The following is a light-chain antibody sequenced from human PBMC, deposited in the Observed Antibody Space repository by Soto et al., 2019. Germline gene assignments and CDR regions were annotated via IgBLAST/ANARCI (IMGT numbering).Light chain of an antibody. CDR3: QQYKKWPPLT. Sequence: IEMTQSPATLSVSPGERATLSCRASQSVSSNLVWYQQKPGQAPRLLIYGATTRATGIPARFSGSGSGTEFSLTISSLQSEDFALYYCQQYKKWPPLTFGGGTKVDI. CDR2: GAT. CDR1: QSVSSN. V-gene: IGKV3D-15*01. J-gene: IGKJ4*01.